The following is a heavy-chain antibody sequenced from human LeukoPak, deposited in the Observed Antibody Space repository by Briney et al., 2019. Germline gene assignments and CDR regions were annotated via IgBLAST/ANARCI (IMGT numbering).Heavy chain of an antibody. V-gene: IGHV3-7*01. D-gene: IGHD3-16*01. J-gene: IGHJ6*04. Sequence: GGSLRLSCAVSGFTFSDYWMTWVRQAPGRGLEWVANIKEDGSDKQYVDSVQGRFTISRDNAENSLYLQMNSLRAEDTAVYYCVRESSVWVGPGIGRPLDLWGKGTAVTGSS. CDR2: IKEDGSDK. CDR1: GFTFSDYW. CDR3: VRESSVWVGPGIGRPLDL.